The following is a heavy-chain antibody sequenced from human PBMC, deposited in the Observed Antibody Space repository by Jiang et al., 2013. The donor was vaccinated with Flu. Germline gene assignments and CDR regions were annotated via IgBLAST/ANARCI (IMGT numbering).Heavy chain of an antibody. V-gene: IGHV3-11*05. CDR2: ISSSSGYT. Sequence: VQLVESGGGLVKPGGSLRLSCAASGFSFSDFYMSWLRQAPGKGLEWLSDISSSSGYTNYADSVKGRFTISRDNVKNSLFLQMNSLRAEDTAVYYCAAAPYLDTATDSIPYYYFDHWGQGTLVTVSS. D-gene: IGHD5-18*01. CDR3: AAAPYLDTATDSIPYYYFDH. CDR1: GFSFSDFY. J-gene: IGHJ4*02.